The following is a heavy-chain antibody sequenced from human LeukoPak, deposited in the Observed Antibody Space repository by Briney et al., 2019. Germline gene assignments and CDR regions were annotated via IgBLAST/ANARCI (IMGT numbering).Heavy chain of an antibody. CDR3: ALSSTSCYSVAFQH. J-gene: IGHJ1*01. Sequence: ESGPTLVNPTQTLTLTCTFSGFSLSTSGMCVSWIRQPPGKALEWLARTDWDDDKYYSTSLKTRLTISKDTSKNQVVLTMTNMDPVDTATYYCALSSTSCYSVAFQHWGQGTLVTVSS. D-gene: IGHD2-2*01. CDR1: GFSLSTSGMC. CDR2: TDWDDDK. V-gene: IGHV2-70*11.